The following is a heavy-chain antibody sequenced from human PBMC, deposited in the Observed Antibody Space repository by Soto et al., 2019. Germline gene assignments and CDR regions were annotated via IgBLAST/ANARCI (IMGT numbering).Heavy chain of an antibody. J-gene: IGHJ4*02. V-gene: IGHV2-70*01. CDR3: ARTDRTDFDF. CDR2: IDWDGDT. CDR1: GFSLSTNGMC. Sequence: TLVNPTQTLTLTCTFSGFSLSTNGMCVSWIRQPPGKALEWLALIDWDGDTYYNTSLKTRLTISKDTSKNQVVLTMTNMDPVDTGTYYCARTDRTDFDFWGQGTLVTVSS.